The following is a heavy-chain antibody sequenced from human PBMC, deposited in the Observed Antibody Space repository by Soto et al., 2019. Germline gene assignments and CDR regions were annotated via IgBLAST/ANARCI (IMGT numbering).Heavy chain of an antibody. CDR3: ATVPPRIVVVLAEFPT. J-gene: IGHJ4*02. Sequence: LSLTCSVSGGSIISFKYLCGWIRQPPGKGLEWIGSIYYSGSAYYNPSLRSRVTISIDTSNNQFSLKLTSVTAADTAVYYCATVPPRIVVVLAEFPTWGQGTLVTVSS. D-gene: IGHD2-21*01. CDR2: IYYSGSA. V-gene: IGHV4-39*07. CDR1: GGSIISFKYL.